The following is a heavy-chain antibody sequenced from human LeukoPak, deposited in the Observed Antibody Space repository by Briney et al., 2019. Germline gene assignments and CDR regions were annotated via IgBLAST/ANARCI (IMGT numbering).Heavy chain of an antibody. J-gene: IGHJ3*02. V-gene: IGHV3-21*01. CDR1: GFTVSSNY. D-gene: IGHD3-10*01. CDR2: ISSSSSYI. CDR3: ARDLYPNGSGSYYPDAFDI. Sequence: PGGSLRLSCAASGFTVSSNYMSWVRQAPGKGLEWVSSISSSSSYIYYADSVKGRFTISRDNAKNSLYLQMNSLRAEDTAVYYCARDLYPNGSGSYYPDAFDIWGQGTMVTVSS.